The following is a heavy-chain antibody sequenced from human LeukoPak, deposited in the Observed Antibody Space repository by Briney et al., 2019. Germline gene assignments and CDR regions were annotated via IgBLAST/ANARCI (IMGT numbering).Heavy chain of an antibody. V-gene: IGHV3-30*03. CDR2: ISYDGSNK. CDR1: KFTFSSYG. Sequence: GGSLRLSCAASKFTFSSYGMHWVRQAPGKGLEWVAVISYDGSNKYYADSVRGRFTISRDNSKNTLYLQMNSLRAEDTAVYYCASRAIAVANARGQGTLVTVSS. CDR3: ASRAIAVANA. J-gene: IGHJ4*02. D-gene: IGHD6-19*01.